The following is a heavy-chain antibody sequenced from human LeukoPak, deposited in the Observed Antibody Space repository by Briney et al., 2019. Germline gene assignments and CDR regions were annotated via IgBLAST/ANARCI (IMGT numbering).Heavy chain of an antibody. Sequence: PGGSLRLSCAASGFTFSNYAMSWVRQAPGKGLEWVSAFSPSGGGTYYADSVKGRFTISRDNSKNTLYLQMNSLRAEDTAVYYCAKEGGSSWYYGRVHQYYFDYWGQGTLVTVSS. CDR3: AKEGGSSWYYGRVHQYYFDY. CDR2: FSPSGGGT. V-gene: IGHV3-23*01. CDR1: GFTFSNYA. J-gene: IGHJ4*02. D-gene: IGHD6-13*01.